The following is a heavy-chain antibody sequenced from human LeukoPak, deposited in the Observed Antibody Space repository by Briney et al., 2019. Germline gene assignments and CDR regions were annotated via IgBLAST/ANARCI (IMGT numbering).Heavy chain of an antibody. Sequence: SETLSLTCTVSGDSISTSYWSWIRQPAGKRMEWIWRIFAIGETNYNPSLESRVIMSRDTSNNQFFLRLTSVTAADTAVYYCARDRYTWHDRDWFDSWGQGTLVTVSS. CDR1: GDSISTSY. CDR2: IFAIGET. CDR3: ARDRYTWHDRDWFDS. V-gene: IGHV4-4*07. D-gene: IGHD1-20*01. J-gene: IGHJ5*01.